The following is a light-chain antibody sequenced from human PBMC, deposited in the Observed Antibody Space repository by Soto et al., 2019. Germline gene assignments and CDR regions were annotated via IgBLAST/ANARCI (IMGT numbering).Light chain of an antibody. CDR2: DAS. Sequence: EIVLTQSPATLSLSPGERVTLSCRASQSIDDHLAWYQQKPGQPPRLLIYDASKRAAGIPASFSGSGSVTDFTLTISTLETEYFGVYYCQQRSNHFGGGTRVDI. CDR3: QQRSNH. V-gene: IGKV3-11*01. J-gene: IGKJ4*01. CDR1: QSIDDH.